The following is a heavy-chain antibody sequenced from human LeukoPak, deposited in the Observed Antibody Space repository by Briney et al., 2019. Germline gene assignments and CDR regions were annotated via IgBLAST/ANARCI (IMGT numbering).Heavy chain of an antibody. J-gene: IGHJ4*02. Sequence: GGSLRLSCAASGFTFSSYAMSWVRQAPGKGLEWVSLISSEGFTYYADSVKGRFTISRDNSKNTLYLQMTSLRAEDTALYYCARGRGGDWGRGALVTVSS. CDR2: ISSEGFT. V-gene: IGHV3-53*01. D-gene: IGHD2-15*01. CDR1: GFTFSSYA. CDR3: ARGRGGD.